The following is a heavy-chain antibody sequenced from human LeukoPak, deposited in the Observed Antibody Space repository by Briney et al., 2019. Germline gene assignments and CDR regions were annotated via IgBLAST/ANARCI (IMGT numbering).Heavy chain of an antibody. CDR1: GFTFSSSW. V-gene: IGHV3-15*01. D-gene: IGHD2-15*01. CDR2: IKSKTDGGTT. Sequence: GGSLRLSCVGSGFTFSSSWMTWVRQAPGKGLEWVGRIKSKTDGGTTDYAAPVKGRFTISRDDTKNTLYLQMNSLKTEDTAVYYCTTDLSIYCSGGSCSYWGQGTLVTVSS. J-gene: IGHJ4*02. CDR3: TTDLSIYCSGGSCSY.